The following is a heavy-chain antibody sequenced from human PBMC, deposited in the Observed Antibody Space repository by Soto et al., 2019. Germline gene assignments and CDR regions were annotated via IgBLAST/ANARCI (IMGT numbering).Heavy chain of an antibody. Sequence: GGSLRLSCAASGFTFSTYAMHWVRQAPGKGLEWVAVITYDGSNKYCADSVKGRFTISRDNSKNTLYLQMNSLRAEDTAVFYCARNHQYYDKSSRLDYWGQGTLVTVSS. CDR3: ARNHQYYDKSSRLDY. D-gene: IGHD3-22*01. J-gene: IGHJ4*02. V-gene: IGHV3-30-3*01. CDR2: ITYDGSNK. CDR1: GFTFSTYA.